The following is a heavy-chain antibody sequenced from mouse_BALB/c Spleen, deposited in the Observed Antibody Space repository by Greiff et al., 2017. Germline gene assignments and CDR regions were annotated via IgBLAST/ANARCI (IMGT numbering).Heavy chain of an antibody. CDR2: IYPGDGDT. Sequence: QVQLQQSGAELVRPGSSVKISCKASGYAFSSYWMNWVKQRPGQGLEWIGQIYPGDGDTNYNGKFKGKATLTADKSSSTAYMQLSSLTSEDSAVYFCARSDSSGYGGYYFDYWGQGTTLTVSS. CDR3: ARSDSSGYGGYYFDY. D-gene: IGHD3-2*01. J-gene: IGHJ2*01. CDR1: GYAFSSYW. V-gene: IGHV1-80*01.